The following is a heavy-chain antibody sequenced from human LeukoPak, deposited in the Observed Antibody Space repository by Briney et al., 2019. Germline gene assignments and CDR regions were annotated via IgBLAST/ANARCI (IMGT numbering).Heavy chain of an antibody. CDR2: IQQDGSEQ. J-gene: IGHJ4*02. CDR3: AKSLGGDYGSGSYYVVFDS. V-gene: IGHV3-7*03. Sequence: PGGSLRLSCAASGFTFSNYWMHWVRQAPGKGLEWVANIQQDGSEQYYVDSVKGRFTISRDTSKNTLWLQMNSLRVDDTALYYCAKSLGGDYGSGSYYVVFDSWGQGTLVTVSS. CDR1: GFTFSNYW. D-gene: IGHD3-10*01.